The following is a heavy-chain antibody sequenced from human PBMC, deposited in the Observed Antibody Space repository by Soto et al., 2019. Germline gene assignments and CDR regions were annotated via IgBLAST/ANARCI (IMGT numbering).Heavy chain of an antibody. CDR1: GFPFSTYV. J-gene: IGHJ4*02. V-gene: IGHV3-23*01. CDR2: ITSSGDTT. D-gene: IGHD6-19*01. CDR3: TKGGWHDD. Sequence: EVQLLESGGGLVQPGGSLRLSCAASGFPFSTYVMTWARQAPGKGLEWVSAITSSGDTTYYVDSVRGRFTISRDNSKNTLYLQMDTLRAEDTAMYYCTKGGWHDDWGQGTLVTVSS.